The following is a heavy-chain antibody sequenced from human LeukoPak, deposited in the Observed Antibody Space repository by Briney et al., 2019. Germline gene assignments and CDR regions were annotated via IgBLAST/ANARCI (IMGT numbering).Heavy chain of an antibody. CDR2: ISSSSSYI. Sequence: GGSLRLSCAASGFTFSSYSMNWVRQAPGKGLEWVSSISSSSSYIYYADSVKGRFTISRDNAKNSLYLQMNSLRAEDTAVYYCARDVDPSYSLPQHFDYWGQGTLVTVSS. J-gene: IGHJ4*02. CDR3: ARDVDPSYSLPQHFDY. V-gene: IGHV3-21*01. CDR1: GFTFSSYS. D-gene: IGHD3-10*01.